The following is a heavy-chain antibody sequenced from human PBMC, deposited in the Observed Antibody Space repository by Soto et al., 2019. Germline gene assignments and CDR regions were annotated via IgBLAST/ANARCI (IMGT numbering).Heavy chain of an antibody. CDR1: GGSISSYY. Sequence: SETLSLTCTVSGGSISSYYWSWIRQPPGKGLEWIGYIYYSGSTNYNPSLKSRVTISVDTSKNQFSLKLGSVTAADTAVYYCARDFGYPSSSWYNWCDPWGQGTLVTVSS. J-gene: IGHJ5*02. CDR3: ARDFGYPSSSWYNWCDP. D-gene: IGHD6-13*01. V-gene: IGHV4-59*01. CDR2: IYYSGST.